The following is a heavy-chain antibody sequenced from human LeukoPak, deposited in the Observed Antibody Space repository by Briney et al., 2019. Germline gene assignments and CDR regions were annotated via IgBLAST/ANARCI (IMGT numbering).Heavy chain of an antibody. CDR2: IYYSGST. CDR3: ARQLAVAGSGVSWFDP. CDR1: GGSISSYY. J-gene: IGHJ5*02. D-gene: IGHD6-19*01. Sequence: ETLSLTCTVSGGSISSYYWSWIRQPPGKGLEWIGYIYYSGSTNYNPSLKSRVTISVDTSKNQFSLKLSSVTAADTAVYYCARQLAVAGSGVSWFDPWGQGTLVAVSS. V-gene: IGHV4-59*01.